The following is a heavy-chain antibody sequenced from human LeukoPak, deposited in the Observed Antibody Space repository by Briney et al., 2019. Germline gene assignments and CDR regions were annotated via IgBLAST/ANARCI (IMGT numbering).Heavy chain of an antibody. D-gene: IGHD4-23*01. Sequence: GGSLRLSCGASGFTFHEKYAMHWVRQAPGKGLEWVSGFSLDSDNVGYADSVRGRFTISRDNSKNTLYLQMNSLRAEDTAVYYCARDQDGGELDYWGQGTLVTVSS. CDR3: ARDQDGGELDY. J-gene: IGHJ4*02. CDR2: FSLDSDNV. V-gene: IGHV3-9*01. CDR1: GFTFHEKYA.